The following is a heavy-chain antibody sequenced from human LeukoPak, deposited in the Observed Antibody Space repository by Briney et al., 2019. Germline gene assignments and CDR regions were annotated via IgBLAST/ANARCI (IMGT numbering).Heavy chain of an antibody. V-gene: IGHV3-53*01. D-gene: IGHD6-6*01. J-gene: IGHJ5*02. CDR3: ARSYSSSSNWFDP. CDR2: IYSGGST. Sequence: PGGSLRLSCAASGFTFDDYAMHWVRQAPGKGLEWVSVIYSGGSTYYADSVKGRFTISRDNSKNTLYLQMNSLRAEDTAVYYCARSYSSSSNWFDPWGQGTLVTVSS. CDR1: GFTFDDYA.